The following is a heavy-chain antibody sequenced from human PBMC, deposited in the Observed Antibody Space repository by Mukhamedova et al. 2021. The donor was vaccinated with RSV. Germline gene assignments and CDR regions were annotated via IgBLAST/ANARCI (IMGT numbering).Heavy chain of an antibody. CDR3: ARGQRGSGSYLGYYYYFGLAV. D-gene: IGHD3-10*01. J-gene: IGHJ6*02. V-gene: IGHV3-20*03. Sequence: WVSGINWSGDSAGYADSVKGRFTISRDNAKHSLYLHMNSLRPEDTALYYCARGQRGSGSYLGYYYYFGLAVWGHGTTV. CDR2: INWSGDSA.